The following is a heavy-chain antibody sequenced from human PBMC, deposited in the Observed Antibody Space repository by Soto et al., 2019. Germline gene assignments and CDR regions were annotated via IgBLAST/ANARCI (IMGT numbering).Heavy chain of an antibody. V-gene: IGHV3-30*18. Sequence: QVQLVESGGGVVQPGRSLRLSCAASGFTFSSYGMHWVRQAPGNGLEWVAVISYDASKKYYADSVKGRFTISRENCKNTLDLQLNSLIAVDTAVYYCAKAHDTYYDQSWFDVWGQGTRVTVSS. D-gene: IGHD3-3*01. CDR3: AKAHDTYYDQSWFDV. CDR1: GFTFSSYG. J-gene: IGHJ5*02. CDR2: ISYDASKK.